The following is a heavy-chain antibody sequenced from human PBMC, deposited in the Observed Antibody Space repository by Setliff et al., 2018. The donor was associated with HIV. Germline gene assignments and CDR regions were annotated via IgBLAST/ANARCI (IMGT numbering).Heavy chain of an antibody. D-gene: IGHD3-22*01. J-gene: IGHJ5*02. V-gene: IGHV1-2*06. CDR1: GYTFNDNY. Sequence: GASVKVSCKTSGYTFNDNYIHWVRQAPGQGLEWMGRISPDIGDTNYAQMFHGRVTMTRDTSISTAYMELSSLQSDDTAVYYCARGADHFDTSGYYSFFDPWGQGTLVTVSS. CDR3: ARGADHFDTSGYYSFFDP. CDR2: ISPDIGDT.